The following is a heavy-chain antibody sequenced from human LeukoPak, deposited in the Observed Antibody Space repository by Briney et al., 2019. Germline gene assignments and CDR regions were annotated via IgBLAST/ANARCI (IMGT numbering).Heavy chain of an antibody. CDR2: ISAYNGNT. CDR1: GYTFTSYG. V-gene: IGHV1-18*01. J-gene: IGHJ3*02. CDR3: ARGVMAAAGDAFDI. D-gene: IGHD6-13*01. Sequence: ASVKVSCKASGYTFTSYGISWVRQAPGQGLEWMGWISAYNGNTNYAQKLQGRVTMTRDTSTSTVYMELNSLRAEDTAVYYCARGVMAAAGDAFDIWGQGTMVTVSS.